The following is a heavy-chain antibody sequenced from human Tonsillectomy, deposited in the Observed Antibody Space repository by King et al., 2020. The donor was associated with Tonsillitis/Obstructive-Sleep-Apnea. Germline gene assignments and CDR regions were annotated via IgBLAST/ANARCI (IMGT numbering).Heavy chain of an antibody. CDR3: AKGDRSFVNYMDV. D-gene: IGHD6-13*01. V-gene: IGHV3-23*04. CDR2: VSDGDDST. Sequence: RVEEGGAGAQTGGARRRSGAASGFTFSSYAMSWVRQAPGKGLEWVSTVSDGDDSTFYADSVKGRFTISRDNSNNTLYLQMSSLRAEDTAVYYCAKGDRSFVNYMDVWGKGTTVTVSS. J-gene: IGHJ6*03. CDR1: GFTFSSYA.